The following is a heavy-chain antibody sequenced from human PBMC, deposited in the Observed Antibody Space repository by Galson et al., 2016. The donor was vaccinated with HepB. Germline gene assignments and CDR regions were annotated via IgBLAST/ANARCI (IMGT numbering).Heavy chain of an antibody. V-gene: IGHV1-69*13. CDR1: GGTFSTYA. D-gene: IGHD1-14*01. CDR3: ARSGQGTGLNPLYYAMDV. CDR2: FIPVSDTI. Sequence: SVKVSCKASGGTFSTYAINWVRQAPGHGLEWMGGFIPVSDTIHYAQNFQGRLKITADGSATTAYMDPSSLRSEDTAVYYCARSGQGTGLNPLYYAMDVWGQGTTVTVSS. J-gene: IGHJ6*02.